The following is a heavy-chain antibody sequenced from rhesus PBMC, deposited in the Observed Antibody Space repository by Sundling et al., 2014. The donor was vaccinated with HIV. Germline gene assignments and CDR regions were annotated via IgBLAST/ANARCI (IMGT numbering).Heavy chain of an antibody. CDR2: ISNGGGFT. J-gene: IGHJ4*01. D-gene: IGHD2-2*01. Sequence: EVQLVESGGGLAEPGGSLRLSCAASGFTFSDYYMDWVRQAPGKGLEWVSRISNGGGFTWYADSVKGRFAISRDNAKNTVYLQMNSLRAEDTAVYYCAKAQGYCTSTTCRRYYLDYWGQGVLVTVSS. V-gene: IGHV3-178*02. CDR3: AKAQGYCTSTTCRRYYLDY. CDR1: GFTFSDYY.